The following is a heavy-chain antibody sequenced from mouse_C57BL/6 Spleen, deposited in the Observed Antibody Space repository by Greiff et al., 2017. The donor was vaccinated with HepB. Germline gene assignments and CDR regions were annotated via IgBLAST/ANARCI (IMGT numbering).Heavy chain of an antibody. V-gene: IGHV1-52*01. CDR3: ARGYGSSFFDY. D-gene: IGHD1-1*01. Sequence: QVQLQQPGAELVRPGSSVKLSCKASGYTFTSYWMHWVKQRPIQGLEWIGNIDPSDSETHYNQKFKDKATLTVDKSSSTAYMQLSSLTSEDSAVYYGARGYGSSFFDYWGQGTTLTVSS. CDR2: IDPSDSET. J-gene: IGHJ2*01. CDR1: GYTFTSYW.